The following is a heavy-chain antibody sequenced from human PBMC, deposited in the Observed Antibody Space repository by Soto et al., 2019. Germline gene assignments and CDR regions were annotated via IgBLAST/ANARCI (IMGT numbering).Heavy chain of an antibody. V-gene: IGHV4-34*01. J-gene: IGHJ5*02. CDR1: GAPFSGYC. D-gene: IGHD2-15*01. CDR2: FHHSAST. Sequence: PSGTLSLTCSVYGAPFSGYCWSWIRQSPGKVLEWIGEFHHSASTHYKPPPKSRLTFSIDESQSQFCMMLTSVTAADTALYVCARGHRTSGYVSWGQGSLVTVSS. CDR3: ARGHRTSGYVS.